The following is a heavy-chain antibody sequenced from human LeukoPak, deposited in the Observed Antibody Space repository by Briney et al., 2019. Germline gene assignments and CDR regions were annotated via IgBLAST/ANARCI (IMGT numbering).Heavy chain of an antibody. CDR3: ARDGQWLGFDY. V-gene: IGHV4-59*01. CDR2: IYYSGST. CDR1: GDSISSYY. J-gene: IGHJ4*02. D-gene: IGHD6-19*01. Sequence: SETLSLTCTVSGDSISSYYWSWIRQPPGKGLEWIGYIYYSGSTNYNPSLKSRVTISVDTSKNQFSLKLSSVTAADTAVYYCARDGQWLGFDYWGQGTLVTVSS.